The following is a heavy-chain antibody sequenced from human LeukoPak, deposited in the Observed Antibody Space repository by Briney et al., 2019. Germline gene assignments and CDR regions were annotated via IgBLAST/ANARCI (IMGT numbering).Heavy chain of an antibody. CDR3: ARVRKFPNYYMDV. V-gene: IGHV4-61*02. J-gene: IGHJ6*03. CDR1: GGSISSGNFY. CDR2: ISTSGNT. Sequence: SETLSLTCTVSGGSISSGNFYWSWIRQPAGKGLEWIGRISTSGNTNYNPSLKSRVSISVDTSKNQFSLKLSSVTAADTAVYYCARVRKFPNYYMDVWGKGTTVTVSS. D-gene: IGHD1-1*01.